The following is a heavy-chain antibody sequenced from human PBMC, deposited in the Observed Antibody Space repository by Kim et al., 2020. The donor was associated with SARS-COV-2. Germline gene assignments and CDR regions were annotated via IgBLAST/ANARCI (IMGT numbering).Heavy chain of an antibody. CDR3: ARVPGDF. CDR2: SSGYI. V-gene: IGHV3-21*01. Sequence: SSGYIYDGESVKGRFNISRDNTKNSLFLQMDSLRAEDTAVYYCARVPGDFWGQGTLVTVSS. D-gene: IGHD1-1*01. J-gene: IGHJ4*02.